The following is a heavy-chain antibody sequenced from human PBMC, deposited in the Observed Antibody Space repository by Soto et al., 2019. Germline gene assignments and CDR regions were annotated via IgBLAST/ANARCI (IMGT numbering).Heavy chain of an antibody. V-gene: IGHV3-73*01. CDR1: GFTFSGSA. D-gene: IGHD2-2*01. CDR2: IRSKANSYAT. J-gene: IGHJ4*02. CDR3: TSGDIVLVPAAV. Sequence: EVQLVESGGGLVQPGGSLKLSCAASGFTFSGSAMHWVRQASGKGLEWVGRIRSKANSYATAYAASVKGRFTISRDDSKNTAYLQMNSLKTEDTAVYYCTSGDIVLVPAAVWGQGTLVTVSS.